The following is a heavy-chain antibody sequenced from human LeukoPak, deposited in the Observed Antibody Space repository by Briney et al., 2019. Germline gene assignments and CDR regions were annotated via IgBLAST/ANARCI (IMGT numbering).Heavy chain of an antibody. J-gene: IGHJ2*01. V-gene: IGHV1-69*06. CDR2: IIPIFGTA. CDR1: GGTFSSYA. CDR3: ARVATGANWYFDL. D-gene: IGHD5-12*01. Sequence: ASVKVSCKASGGTFSSYAISWVRQAPGQGLEWMGGIIPIFGTANYAQKFQGRVTITADKSTSTAYMELSSLGSEDTAVYYCARVATGANWYFDLWGRGTLVTVSS.